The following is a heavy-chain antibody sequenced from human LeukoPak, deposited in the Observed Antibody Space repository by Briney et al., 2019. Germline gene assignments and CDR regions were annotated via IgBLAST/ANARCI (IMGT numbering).Heavy chain of an antibody. Sequence: GGSVRLSCAASGFTFSGYWIHWVRQAPGEGLVWVSRINSDGSSTSYADSVKGRFTISRDNAKNTLYLQVNSLRAEDTAVYYCARVSGDYGDYGPGGYWGQGTLVSVSS. D-gene: IGHD4-17*01. CDR3: ARVSGDYGDYGPGGY. CDR2: INSDGSST. CDR1: GFTFSGYW. J-gene: IGHJ4*02. V-gene: IGHV3-74*01.